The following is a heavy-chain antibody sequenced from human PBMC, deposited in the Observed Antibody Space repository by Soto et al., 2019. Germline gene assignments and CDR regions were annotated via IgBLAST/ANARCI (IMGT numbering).Heavy chain of an antibody. CDR1: GGSISSYY. V-gene: IGHV4-59*08. D-gene: IGHD7-27*01. CDR2: IYDSGST. Sequence: QVQLQESGPGLVKPSETLSLTCTVSGGSISSYYWSWIRQPPGKGLEWIGYIYDSGSTNYNPSLTSRVSISVDTSKNQFSLKLSSVPAADTVVYYCARLDVANWGSLDGAFDIWGQGTMVTVSS. CDR3: ARLDVANWGSLDGAFDI. J-gene: IGHJ3*02.